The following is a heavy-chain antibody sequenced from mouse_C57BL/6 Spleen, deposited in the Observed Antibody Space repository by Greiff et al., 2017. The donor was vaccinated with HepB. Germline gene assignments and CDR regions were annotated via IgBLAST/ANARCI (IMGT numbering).Heavy chain of an antibody. Sequence: EVQVVESGGGLVKPGGSLKLSCAASGFTFSSYAMSWVRQTPEKRLEWVATISDGGSYTYYPDNVKGRFTISRENAKNNLYLQMSHLKSEDTAMYYCARDDGSLDYWGQGTTLTVAA. CDR2: ISDGGSYT. J-gene: IGHJ2*01. CDR1: GFTFSSYA. D-gene: IGHD1-1*01. V-gene: IGHV5-4*01. CDR3: ARDDGSLDY.